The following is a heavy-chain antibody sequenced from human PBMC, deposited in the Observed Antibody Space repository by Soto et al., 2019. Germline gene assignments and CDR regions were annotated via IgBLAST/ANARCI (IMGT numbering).Heavy chain of an antibody. J-gene: IGHJ6*02. Sequence: SETLSLTCAVHGGSFSGYYWSWIRQPPGKGLEWIGEINQSGNTNPRPSLKSRITMSVDTSQRQFSLKLTSVTAADTAVYYCARGRAMDQTFYYYFGLDVWGQGTTVTVSS. V-gene: IGHV4-34*01. CDR3: ARGRAMDQTFYYYFGLDV. CDR1: GGSFSGYY. CDR2: INQSGNT.